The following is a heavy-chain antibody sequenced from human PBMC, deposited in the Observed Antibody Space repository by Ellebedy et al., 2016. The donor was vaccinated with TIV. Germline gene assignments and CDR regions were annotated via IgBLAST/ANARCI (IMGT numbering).Heavy chain of an antibody. V-gene: IGHV3-30*18. CDR1: GFTFSSYD. J-gene: IGHJ4*02. CDR2: ISYDANNK. CDR3: AKVPVGFCNRPFCFYLDD. Sequence: PGGSLRLSCAASGFTFSSYDMHWVRQAPAKGLEWVALISYDANNKYYADSVKRRFTISRDNSKNTLYLQMNTLRPEDTAVYYCAKVPVGFCNRPFCFYLDDWGQGTLVSVSS. D-gene: IGHD2-2*03.